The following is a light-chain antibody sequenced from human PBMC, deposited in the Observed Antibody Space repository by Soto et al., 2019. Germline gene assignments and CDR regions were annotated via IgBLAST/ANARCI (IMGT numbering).Light chain of an antibody. CDR3: QKYSSVPL. J-gene: IGKJ3*01. V-gene: IGKV1-27*01. Sequence: DIQMTQSPSSLSASVGDRVTITCRASQGISNYIAWYQQKPGKAPKLLIYAASTLQSGVPSRFSGSGSGTDFTITISSLQPEDVATYSCQKYSSVPLFGPGTKVDIK. CDR2: AAS. CDR1: QGISNY.